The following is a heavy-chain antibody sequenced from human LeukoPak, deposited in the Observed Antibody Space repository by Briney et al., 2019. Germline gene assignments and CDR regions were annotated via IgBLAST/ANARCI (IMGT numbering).Heavy chain of an antibody. V-gene: IGHV3-30-3*01. J-gene: IGHJ6*02. Sequence: PGGSLRLSCAASGFTFSSYAMHWVRQAPGKGLEWVAVISYDGSNKYYADSVKGRFTISRDNSKNTLYLQMNSLRAEDTAVYYCARVGDGYNLGLYYYYGMDVWGQGTTVTVSS. CDR3: ARVGDGYNLGLYYYYGMDV. CDR1: GFTFSSYA. CDR2: ISYDGSNK. D-gene: IGHD5-24*01.